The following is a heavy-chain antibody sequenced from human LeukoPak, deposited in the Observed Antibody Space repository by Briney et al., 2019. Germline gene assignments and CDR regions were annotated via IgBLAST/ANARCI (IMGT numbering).Heavy chain of an antibody. Sequence: GGSLRLSCVASGFTFNTYPMHWVRQAPGKGLEWVAVIANDGRDKHYADSVKGRFTISRVNSKNTLYLQMNSLRTEDTAVYYCAKFTTAVVLVPTDYWGQGTLVTVSS. D-gene: IGHD2-2*01. CDR1: GFTFNTYP. J-gene: IGHJ4*02. CDR2: IANDGRDK. V-gene: IGHV3-30*01. CDR3: AKFTTAVVLVPTDY.